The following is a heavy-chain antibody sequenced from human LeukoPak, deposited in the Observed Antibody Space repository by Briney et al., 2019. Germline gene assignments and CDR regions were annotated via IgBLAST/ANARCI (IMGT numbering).Heavy chain of an antibody. CDR3: ARDRWDWLVLVDYVDY. CDR1: GITLSNYG. V-gene: IGHV3-7*01. CDR2: IKKDGSEK. J-gene: IGHJ4*02. Sequence: SLRLSCAVSGITLSNYGMSWVRHAPGEGLEWVANIKKDGSEKYYMDSVKGRFNISRDNAKNSLYLQMNSLRAEDTAVYYCARDRWDWLVLVDYVDYWGQGTLVTVSS. D-gene: IGHD3/OR15-3a*01.